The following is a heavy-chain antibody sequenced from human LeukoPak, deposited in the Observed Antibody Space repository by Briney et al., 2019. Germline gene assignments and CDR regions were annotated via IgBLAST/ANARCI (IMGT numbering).Heavy chain of an antibody. D-gene: IGHD5-12*01. J-gene: IGHJ6*02. Sequence: SETLSLTCTVSGGSISSYYWSWIRQPPGKELEWIGYIYYSGSTNYNPSLKSRVTISVDTSKNQFSLKLSSVTAADTAVYYCARRGGYDSHYYYGMDVWGQGTTVTVSS. CDR1: GGSISSYY. CDR3: ARRGGYDSHYYYGMDV. V-gene: IGHV4-59*08. CDR2: IYYSGST.